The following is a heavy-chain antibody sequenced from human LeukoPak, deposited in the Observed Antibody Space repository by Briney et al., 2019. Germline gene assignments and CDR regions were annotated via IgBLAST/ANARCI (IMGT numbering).Heavy chain of an antibody. V-gene: IGHV4-59*01. J-gene: IGHJ3*02. Sequence: SETLSLTCTVSGGSISSYYWSWIRQPPGKGREWIGYIYYSGSTNYNPSLKRRVTISVDTSKNQFSLKLSSVTAADTAVYYCARGAAMIVVGGAFDIWGQGTMVTVSS. CDR3: ARGAAMIVVGGAFDI. D-gene: IGHD3-22*01. CDR2: IYYSGST. CDR1: GGSISSYY.